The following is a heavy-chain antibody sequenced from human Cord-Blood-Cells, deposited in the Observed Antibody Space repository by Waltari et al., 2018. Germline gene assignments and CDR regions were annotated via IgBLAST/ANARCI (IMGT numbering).Heavy chain of an antibody. CDR2: IYYSGRT. Sequence: QLQLQESGPGLVKPSETLSLTGTVSGGSISSSSYYWGWIRQPPGKGLEWIGSIYYSGRTYYNPSLKSRVTISVDTSKNQFSLKLSSVTAADTAVYYCARRRSSSWYMGYYFDYWGQGTLVTVSS. CDR1: GGSISSSSYY. V-gene: IGHV4-39*01. CDR3: ARRRSSSWYMGYYFDY. D-gene: IGHD6-13*01. J-gene: IGHJ4*02.